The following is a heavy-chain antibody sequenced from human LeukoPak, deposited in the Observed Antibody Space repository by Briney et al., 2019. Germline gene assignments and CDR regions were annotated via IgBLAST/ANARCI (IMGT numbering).Heavy chain of an antibody. D-gene: IGHD2-2*01. V-gene: IGHV3-66*02. CDR3: AKATNDIRDCSSTSCRPSYYYYYYMDV. CDR2: IYSGGST. Sequence: PGGSLRLSCAASGFTVSSNYMSWVRQAPGKGLEWVSVIYSGGSTYYADSVKGGFTISRDNSKNTLYLQMNSLRAEDTAVYYCAKATNDIRDCSSTSCRPSYYYYYYMDVWGKGTTVTVSS. CDR1: GFTVSSNY. J-gene: IGHJ6*03.